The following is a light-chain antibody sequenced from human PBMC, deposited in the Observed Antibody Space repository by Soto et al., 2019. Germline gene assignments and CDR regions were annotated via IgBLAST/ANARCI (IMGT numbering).Light chain of an antibody. Sequence: EIVLTQSPATLSLSPGERATLSCRASQNLNSYLAWFQHKPGQAPRLVIHDVSNRATGIPARFSGRGSGTDLSLTTSSLEPEDFAVYYWQQRRDWPLTFGGGTNVEIK. CDR1: QNLNSY. CDR2: DVS. J-gene: IGKJ4*01. V-gene: IGKV3-11*01. CDR3: QQRRDWPLT.